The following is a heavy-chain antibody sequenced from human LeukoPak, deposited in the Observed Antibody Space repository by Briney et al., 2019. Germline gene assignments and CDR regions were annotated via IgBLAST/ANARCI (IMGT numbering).Heavy chain of an antibody. J-gene: IGHJ4*02. Sequence: SETLSLTCTVSGGSISSYDWSWIRQPPGKGLEWVGYIYYGGSTNYNPSLKSRVTISVDTSKNQFSLKLTYVTAADTAVYYCAKDPHTGIAPGYWGQGTLVTVSS. CDR1: GGSISSYD. CDR2: IYYGGST. V-gene: IGHV4-59*12. CDR3: AKDPHTGIAPGY. D-gene: IGHD5-18*01.